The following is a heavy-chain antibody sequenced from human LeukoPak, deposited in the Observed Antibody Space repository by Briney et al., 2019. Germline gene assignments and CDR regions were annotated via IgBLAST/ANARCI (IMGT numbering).Heavy chain of an antibody. CDR1: GFTVSSNY. J-gene: IGHJ4*02. V-gene: IGHV3-66*02. CDR2: IYSGGST. CDR3: ARDRNVVVPAAIGY. D-gene: IGHD2-2*01. Sequence: PGGSLRLSCAASGFTVSSNYMSWVRQAPGKGLEWVSVIYSGGSTYYADSVKGRFTISRDNSKNTLYLQMNSLRAEDTAVYYCARDRNVVVPAAIGYWGQGTLVTVSS.